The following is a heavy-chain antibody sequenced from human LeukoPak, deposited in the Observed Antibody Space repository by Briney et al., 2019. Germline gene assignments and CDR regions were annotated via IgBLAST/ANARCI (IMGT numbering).Heavy chain of an antibody. D-gene: IGHD6-6*01. CDR2: IIPIFGTA. CDR3: ARPDSSIAARYDAFDI. CDR1: GRTFSSYA. Sequence: SVKVSCKASGRTFSSYAISWVRQAPGQGLEWMGGIIPIFGTANYAQKFQGRVTITADESTGTAYMELSSLRSEDRAVYYCARPDSSIAARYDAFDIWGQGTMVTVSS. J-gene: IGHJ3*02. V-gene: IGHV1-69*01.